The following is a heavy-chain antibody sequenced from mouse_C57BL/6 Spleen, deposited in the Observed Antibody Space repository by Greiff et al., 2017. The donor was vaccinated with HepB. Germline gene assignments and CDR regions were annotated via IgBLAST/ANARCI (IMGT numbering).Heavy chain of an antibody. CDR2: IDPSDSYT. V-gene: IGHV1-50*01. J-gene: IGHJ1*03. CDR1: GYTFTSYW. CDR3: ARSDYSNYVRYFDV. D-gene: IGHD2-5*01. Sequence: QVHVKQPGAELVKPGASVKLSCKASGYTFTSYWMQWVKQRPGQGLEWIGEIDPSDSYTNYNQKFKGKATLTVDTSSSTAYMQLSSLTSEDSAVYYCARSDYSNYVRYFDVWGTGTTVTVSS.